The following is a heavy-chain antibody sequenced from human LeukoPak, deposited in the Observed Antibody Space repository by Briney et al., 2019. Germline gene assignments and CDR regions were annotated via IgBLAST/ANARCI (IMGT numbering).Heavy chain of an antibody. D-gene: IGHD1-1*01. V-gene: IGHV3-48*01. Sequence: GGSLRLSCGASGFTFSSYNMNWVRQAPGKGPEWVSYISVTTATYYADSVRGRFTISRDDAKSSLYLHMNSLRAEDTAVYFCVRDHNWAFDYWGQGTLVTVSS. J-gene: IGHJ4*02. CDR1: GFTFSSYN. CDR3: VRDHNWAFDY. CDR2: ISVTTAT.